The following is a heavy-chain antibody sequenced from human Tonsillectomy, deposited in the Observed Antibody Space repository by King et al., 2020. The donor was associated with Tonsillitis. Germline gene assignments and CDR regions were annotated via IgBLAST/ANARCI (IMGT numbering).Heavy chain of an antibody. Sequence: VQLVESGGGLVQPGGSLRLSCAASGFTLSTHAMSWVRQAPGKGLEWVSALSAIGGSPYYADSVRGRFTISRDNSKNTLYLQINSLRAEDTAIYYCARGGKLGQYYFDYWGQGTLVTVSS. CDR2: LSAIGGSP. D-gene: IGHD1/OR15-1a*01. V-gene: IGHV3-23*04. CDR3: ARGGKLGQYYFDY. CDR1: GFTLSTHA. J-gene: IGHJ4*02.